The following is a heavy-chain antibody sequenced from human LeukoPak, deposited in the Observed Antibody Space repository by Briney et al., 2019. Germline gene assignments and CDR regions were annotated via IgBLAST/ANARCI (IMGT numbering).Heavy chain of an antibody. CDR3: ASSIVADGTSPFDY. V-gene: IGHV3-48*04. J-gene: IGHJ4*02. D-gene: IGHD6-13*01. CDR2: ISSTSGTK. Sequence: GGSLRLSWAASGFTFSTYSMNWVRQAPGKGLEWVSYISSTSGTKYYADSVKGRITISRDNAENSLYLQMNSLRAEDTAVYYCASSIVADGTSPFDYWGQGTLVTVSS. CDR1: GFTFSTYS.